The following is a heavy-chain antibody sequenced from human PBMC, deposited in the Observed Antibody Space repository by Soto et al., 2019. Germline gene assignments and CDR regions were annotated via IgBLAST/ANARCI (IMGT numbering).Heavy chain of an antibody. CDR2: IGVGSGNR. Sequence: GASVKVSCKASGFTFTSSAVHWVRQARGQRLEWIGWIGVGSGNRHYAQKFQERVTITRDMSTNTAYMELSSLRSEDTAVYYCADLGVKFDNWGQGTLVTVSS. V-gene: IGHV1-58*01. J-gene: IGHJ4*02. CDR1: GFTFTSSA. CDR3: ADLGVKFDN. D-gene: IGHD2-8*01.